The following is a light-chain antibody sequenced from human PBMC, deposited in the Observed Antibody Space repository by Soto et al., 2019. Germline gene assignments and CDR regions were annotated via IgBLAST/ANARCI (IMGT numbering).Light chain of an antibody. Sequence: DIQMTQSPSTLSAFVADRAPITCGASQSISSWLAWYQKKQGKAPEXMIFDASSLKSGVPSRFSGSGSGTEFNLTISRLQPDDFATYYCLQYSSHSWTLGQGTKVDIK. CDR2: DAS. CDR3: LQYSSHSWT. CDR1: QSISSW. V-gene: IGKV1-5*01. J-gene: IGKJ1*01.